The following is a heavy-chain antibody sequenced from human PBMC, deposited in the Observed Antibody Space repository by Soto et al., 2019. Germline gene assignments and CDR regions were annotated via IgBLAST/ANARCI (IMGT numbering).Heavy chain of an antibody. CDR3: VRRVSGNYDY. Sequence: EVQLAESGGGMVQPGGSLRLSCVASGFTFSSYAMHWVRQAPGKGLEYVSSISSNGGTTYYGNSVKGTFTISRDNSKNTLYLQMGSLRAEDMAVYYCVRRVSGNYDYWGQGTLVTVSS. V-gene: IGHV3-64*01. D-gene: IGHD1-7*01. CDR2: ISSNGGTT. CDR1: GFTFSSYA. J-gene: IGHJ4*02.